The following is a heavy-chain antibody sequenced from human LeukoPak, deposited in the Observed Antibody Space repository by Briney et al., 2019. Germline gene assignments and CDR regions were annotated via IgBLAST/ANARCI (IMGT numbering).Heavy chain of an antibody. V-gene: IGHV3-30*18. J-gene: IGHJ4*02. Sequence: GRSLRLSCAASGFTFSSYGMHWVRQAPGKGLEWVAVISYDGSNKYYADSVKGRFTISRDNSKNTLYLQMNSLRAEDTAVYYCAKDLGGLYYFDYWGQGTLVTVSS. D-gene: IGHD3-16*01. CDR2: ISYDGSNK. CDR3: AKDLGGLYYFDY. CDR1: GFTFSSYG.